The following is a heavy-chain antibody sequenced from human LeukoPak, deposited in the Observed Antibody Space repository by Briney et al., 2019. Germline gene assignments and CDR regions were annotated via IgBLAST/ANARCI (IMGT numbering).Heavy chain of an antibody. V-gene: IGHV1-2*04. CDR2: INPNSGGT. J-gene: IGHJ6*02. CDR3: ARDLGSPEDYYYGMDV. Sequence: ASVKVSCKASGYTFTGYYMHWVRQAPGQGLEWMGWINPNSGGTNYAQKFQGWVTMTRDTSISTAYMELSRLRSDDTAVYYCARDLGSPEDYYYGMDVWGQGTTVTVSS. CDR1: GYTFTGYY. D-gene: IGHD3-10*01.